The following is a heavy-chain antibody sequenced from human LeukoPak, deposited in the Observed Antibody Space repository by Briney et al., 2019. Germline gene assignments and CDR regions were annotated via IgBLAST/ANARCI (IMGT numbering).Heavy chain of an antibody. CDR3: ARDISATWYSLAY. D-gene: IGHD2-15*01. Sequence: PGGSLRLSCSGSGLKFGDYGLSWVRQAPGKGLEWVSGINWDGENTAYADSVKGRFTISRDNAENALYLQMDSLRAEDTALYYCARDISATWYSLAYWGRGTLVTVSS. CDR1: GLKFGDYG. V-gene: IGHV3-20*04. J-gene: IGHJ4*02. CDR2: INWDGENT.